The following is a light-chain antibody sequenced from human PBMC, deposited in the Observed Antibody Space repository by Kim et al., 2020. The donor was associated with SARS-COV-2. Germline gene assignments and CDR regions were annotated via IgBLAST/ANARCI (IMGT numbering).Light chain of an antibody. CDR3: LQDSRYPRT. CDR2: AAS. J-gene: IGKJ1*01. Sequence: AIQMTQSPSSLSASTGDRVTITCRASQAIRNELGWYQQKPGKAPKVLIYAASTLHSGVSSRFSGSGSGTDFTLTISSLQPEDFATYYCLQDSRYPRTFGQGTKVDIK. CDR1: QAIRNE. V-gene: IGKV1-6*01.